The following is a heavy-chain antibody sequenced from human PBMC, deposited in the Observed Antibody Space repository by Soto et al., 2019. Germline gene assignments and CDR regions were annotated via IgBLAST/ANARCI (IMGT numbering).Heavy chain of an antibody. CDR1: GFTVSSNY. Sequence: GGSLRLSCAASGFTVSSNYMSWVRQAPGKGLEWVSVIYSGGSTYYADSVKGRFTISRHNSKNTLYLQMNSLRAEDTAVYYCARVLLRYFDSHDNWFDPWGQGTLVTVSS. D-gene: IGHD3-9*01. CDR3: ARVLLRYFDSHDNWFDP. V-gene: IGHV3-53*04. CDR2: IYSGGST. J-gene: IGHJ5*02.